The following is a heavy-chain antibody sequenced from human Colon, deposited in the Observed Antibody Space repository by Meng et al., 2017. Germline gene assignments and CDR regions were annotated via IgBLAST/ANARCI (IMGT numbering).Heavy chain of an antibody. J-gene: IGHJ5*02. CDR2: INYSGST. Sequence: QRHSRDTGPGPVQPSPTLSLTCTVSGVAFSSSDYYWSWIRQPPRKGLEWIGYINYSGSTYSNASLKSRVTITIDRSKNQFSQKLSSVTAADTAVYYCARNRKHYGERGWFGPWGQGTLVTVSS. CDR3: ARNRKHYGERGWFGP. CDR1: GVAFSSSDYY. D-gene: IGHD4-17*01. V-gene: IGHV4-30-4*01.